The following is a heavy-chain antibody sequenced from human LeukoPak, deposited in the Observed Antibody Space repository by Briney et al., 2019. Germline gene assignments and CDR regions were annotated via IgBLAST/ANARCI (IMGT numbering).Heavy chain of an antibody. D-gene: IGHD3-10*01. CDR2: IIPIFGTA. Sequence: ASVKVSCKASGGTFSSYAISWVRQAPGQGLEWMGGIIPIFGTANYAQKFQGRVTITADESTSTAYMELSSLRSEDTAVYYCAREPSPMVRGYSPAYWGQGTLVTVSS. J-gene: IGHJ4*02. V-gene: IGHV1-69*13. CDR3: AREPSPMVRGYSPAY. CDR1: GGTFSSYA.